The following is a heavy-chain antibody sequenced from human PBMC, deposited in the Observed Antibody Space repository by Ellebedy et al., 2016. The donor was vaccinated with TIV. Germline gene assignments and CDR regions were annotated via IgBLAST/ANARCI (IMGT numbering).Heavy chain of an antibody. CDR3: AAESYGDYGGYFDY. V-gene: IGHV1-58*01. CDR2: IVVGSGNT. Sequence: SVKVSXKASRFTFTNSAVQWVRQARGQRLEWIGWIVVGSGNTNYARKFQERVTITRDMSTSTAYMELSSLRSEDTAVYYCAAESYGDYGGYFDYWGQGTLVTVSS. J-gene: IGHJ4*02. CDR1: RFTFTNSA. D-gene: IGHD4-17*01.